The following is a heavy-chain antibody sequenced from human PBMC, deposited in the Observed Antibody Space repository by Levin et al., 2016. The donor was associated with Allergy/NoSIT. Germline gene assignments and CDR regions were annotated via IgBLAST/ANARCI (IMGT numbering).Heavy chain of an antibody. CDR2: IYYSGST. Sequence: SETLSLTCTVSGGSISSSSYYWGWIRQPPGKGLEWIGSIYYSGSTYYNPSLKSRVTISVDTSKNQFSLKLSSVTAADTAVYYCARLSVGMVYAIDYWGQGTLVTVSS. CDR1: GGSISSSSYY. CDR3: ARLSVGMVYAIDY. J-gene: IGHJ4*02. V-gene: IGHV4-39*01. D-gene: IGHD2-8*01.